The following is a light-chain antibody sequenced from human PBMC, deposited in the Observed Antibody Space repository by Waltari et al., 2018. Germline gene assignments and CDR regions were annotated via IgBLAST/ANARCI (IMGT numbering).Light chain of an antibody. CDR2: AAS. J-gene: IGKJ1*01. Sequence: EVVMTQSPATLSVSPGKRATLSCRASQSVSSNLAWYQQKPGQAPRLLIYAASARATGIPARFSGSGSGTGFTLTIGSMQSEDFAVYYCQQYNNWPRTFGQGTKVEIK. CDR1: QSVSSN. V-gene: IGKV3-15*01. CDR3: QQYNNWPRT.